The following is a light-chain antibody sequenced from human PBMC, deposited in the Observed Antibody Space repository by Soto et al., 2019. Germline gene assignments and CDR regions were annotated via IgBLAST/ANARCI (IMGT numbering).Light chain of an antibody. J-gene: IGKJ4*01. CDR3: QQYGGSPRLS. V-gene: IGKV3-20*01. Sequence: EIVLTQSLGALSLSPGERATLSCRASQTVSDNYLAWYQQKPGQAPRLLIYGASTRATGIPDRFSGSGSGTDFTLTISRLEPEDFAVYYCQQYGGSPRLSFGGGTKVEIK. CDR1: QTVSDNY. CDR2: GAS.